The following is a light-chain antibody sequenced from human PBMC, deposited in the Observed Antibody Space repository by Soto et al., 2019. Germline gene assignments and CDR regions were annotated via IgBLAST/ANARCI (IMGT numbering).Light chain of an antibody. CDR3: QQSGSSPIT. CDR2: GAS. CDR1: QSVSSN. J-gene: IGKJ5*01. V-gene: IGKV3-20*01. Sequence: DIGLTQSPGTLSLSPGGRPTLSCRASQSVSSNLAWYQQKPGQAPRLLIYGASTRATGIPARFSGSGSGTEFTLTISRLEPEDFAVYYCQQSGSSPITFGQGTRLE.